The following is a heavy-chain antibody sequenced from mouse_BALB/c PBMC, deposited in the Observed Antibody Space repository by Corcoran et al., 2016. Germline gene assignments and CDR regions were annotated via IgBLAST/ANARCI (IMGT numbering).Heavy chain of an antibody. Sequence: QVQLQQSGAELAKPGASVKMSCKASGYTFTSYWMHWVKQRPGQGLEWIGYINPSTGYTEYNQKFKDKATLTADKSSSTAYMQLRSLTSEDSAVYYCARRATTAWFAYWGQGTLVTVSA. CDR2: INPSTGYT. CDR1: GYTFTSYW. V-gene: IGHV1-7*01. CDR3: ARRATTAWFAY. D-gene: IGHD1-1*01. J-gene: IGHJ3*01.